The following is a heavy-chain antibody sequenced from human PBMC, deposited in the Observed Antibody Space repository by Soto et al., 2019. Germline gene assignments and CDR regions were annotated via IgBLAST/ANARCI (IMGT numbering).Heavy chain of an antibody. CDR3: ARDSESYYYGSGSYSWVDY. V-gene: IGHV1-18*01. CDR2: ISAYNGNT. Sequence: ASVKVSCKASGYTFTSYGISWVRQAPGQGLEWMGWISAYNGNTNYAQKLQGRVTMTTDTSTSTAYMELRSLRSDDTAVYYCARDSESYYYGSGSYSWVDYWGQGTLVTVSS. CDR1: GYTFTSYG. J-gene: IGHJ4*02. D-gene: IGHD3-10*01.